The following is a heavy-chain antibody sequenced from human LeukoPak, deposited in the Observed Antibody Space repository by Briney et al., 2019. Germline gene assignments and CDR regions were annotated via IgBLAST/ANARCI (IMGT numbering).Heavy chain of an antibody. V-gene: IGHV3-48*02. CDR1: GFTFSSYS. D-gene: IGHD1-26*01. CDR2: ITASGTAM. CDR3: ASSGSYRFDY. J-gene: IGHJ4*02. Sequence: LXXSXAAXGFTFSSYSMNWVRRAPGKGLEWVSHITASGTAMFYADSVKGRFTISRDNAKNSLYLQMNSLRDEDTAVYYCASSGSYRFDYWGQGTLVTVSS.